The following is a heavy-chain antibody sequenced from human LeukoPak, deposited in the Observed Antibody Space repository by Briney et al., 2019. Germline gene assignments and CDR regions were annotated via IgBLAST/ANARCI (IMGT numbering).Heavy chain of an antibody. D-gene: IGHD5-18*01. J-gene: IGHJ4*02. CDR3: ARAADTAMAHFDY. CDR2: INPNSGGT. CDR1: GYTFTGHY. Sequence: ASVKVSCKASGYTFTGHYMHWVRQAPGPGLEWMGWINPNSGGTNYAQKFQGRVTMTRDTSISTAYMELSRLRSDDTAVYYCARAADTAMAHFDYWGQGTLVTVSS. V-gene: IGHV1-2*02.